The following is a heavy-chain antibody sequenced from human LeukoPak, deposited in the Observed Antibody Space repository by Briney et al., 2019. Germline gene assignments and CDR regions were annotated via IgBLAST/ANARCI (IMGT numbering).Heavy chain of an antibody. D-gene: IGHD5-12*01. Sequence: GGSLRLSCAASGFTFSSYSMNWVHQAPGKGLEWVSSISSSSNIYYADSVKGRFTISRDNAKNLLYLQMNSLRAEDTAVYYCARDQEDIVATIGGDAFDIWGQGTMVTVSS. CDR2: ISSSSNI. CDR1: GFTFSSYS. J-gene: IGHJ3*02. V-gene: IGHV3-21*01. CDR3: ARDQEDIVATIGGDAFDI.